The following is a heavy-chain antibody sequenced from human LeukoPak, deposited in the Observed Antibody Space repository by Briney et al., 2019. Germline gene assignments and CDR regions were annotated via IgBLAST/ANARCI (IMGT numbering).Heavy chain of an antibody. D-gene: IGHD4-17*01. CDR3: ARCRDEFGDYGFDF. CDR2: FYYSGST. Sequence: KPSETLSLTCAVSGGSISSYYWSWIRQPPGKGLEWIGFFYYSGSTNYNPSLKSRVTISVDTSKNHFSLRLSSVTAADTAVYYCARCRDEFGDYGFDFWGQGALVTVSS. V-gene: IGHV4-59*01. CDR1: GGSISSYY. J-gene: IGHJ4*02.